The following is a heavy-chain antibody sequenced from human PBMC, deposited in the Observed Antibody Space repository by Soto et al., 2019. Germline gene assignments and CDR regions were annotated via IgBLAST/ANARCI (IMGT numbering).Heavy chain of an antibody. CDR2: INPSGGSA. J-gene: IGHJ4*02. D-gene: IGHD2-2*01. CDR1: GYSFISHY. V-gene: IGHV1-46*01. CDR3: ARDYLSSKLSLSYFDF. Sequence: QVQLVQSGAEVTRPGASVKVSCKASGYSFISHYFHWVRQAPGQGLEWMGFINPSGGSATLAQKFQGRVTMTRDTSTSTVYMELTILRSEDAAVYYCARDYLSSKLSLSYFDFWGQGTLVTVSS.